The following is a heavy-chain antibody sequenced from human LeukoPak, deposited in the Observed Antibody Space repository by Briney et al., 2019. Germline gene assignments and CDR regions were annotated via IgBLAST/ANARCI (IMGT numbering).Heavy chain of an antibody. J-gene: IGHJ6*02. Sequence: ASVRVSCKASGYTFTNYYLHWVRQAPGHGLEWMAIINPSDGGTYYEQKLQGRVTVTRDTSTSTVYMELSSLRSEDTAVYYCARDARTMTAVTRGQHYYYGLDVWGQGTTVTVSS. CDR2: INPSDGGT. D-gene: IGHD4-17*01. V-gene: IGHV1-46*01. CDR1: GYTFTNYY. CDR3: ARDARTMTAVTRGQHYYYGLDV.